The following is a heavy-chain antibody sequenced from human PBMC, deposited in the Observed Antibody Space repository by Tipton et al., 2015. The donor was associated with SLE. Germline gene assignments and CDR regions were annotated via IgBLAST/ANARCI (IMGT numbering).Heavy chain of an antibody. D-gene: IGHD3-22*01. CDR3: ARVDDSSGYYLYYYYGMDV. J-gene: IGHJ6*01. Sequence: SLRLSCAASGFTFSNYSMNWVRQAPGKGLEWVSSISSSSHFIYYADSVKGRFTISRDNAKNSLYLQMNSLRAEDTAVYYCARVDDSSGYYLYYYYGMDVWGQGAEVTVSS. CDR1: GFTFSNYS. V-gene: IGHV3-21*03. CDR2: ISSSSHFI.